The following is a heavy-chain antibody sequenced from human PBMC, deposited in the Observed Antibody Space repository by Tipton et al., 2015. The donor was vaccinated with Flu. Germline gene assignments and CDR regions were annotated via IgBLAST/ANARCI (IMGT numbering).Heavy chain of an antibody. CDR3: ARDQNPLDV. CDR1: GYTFSGHY. CDR2: INPDTGDT. J-gene: IGHJ6*02. Sequence: QLVQSGAEVKKPGASVEVSCKASGYTFSGHYIHWVRQAPGQGPEWMGWINPDTGDTSYAQKFQGRVSLTRDTSTNTAYMELSRLRSDDTAFYYCARDQNPLDVWGQGTTVTVS. V-gene: IGHV1-2*02.